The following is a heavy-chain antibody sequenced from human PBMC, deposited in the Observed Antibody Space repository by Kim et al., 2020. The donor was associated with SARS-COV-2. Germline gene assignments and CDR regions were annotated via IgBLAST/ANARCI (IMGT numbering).Heavy chain of an antibody. J-gene: IGHJ4*02. CDR3: ARGGLVLTGYYPYYFDY. V-gene: IGHV3-21*01. D-gene: IGHD3-9*01. CDR1: GFTFSSYS. CDR2: ISSSSSYI. Sequence: GGSLRLSCAASGFTFSSYSMNWVRQAPGKGLEWVSSISSSSSYIYYADSVKGRFTISRDNAKNSLYLQMNSLRAEDTAVYYCARGGLVLTGYYPYYFDYWGQGTLVTVSS.